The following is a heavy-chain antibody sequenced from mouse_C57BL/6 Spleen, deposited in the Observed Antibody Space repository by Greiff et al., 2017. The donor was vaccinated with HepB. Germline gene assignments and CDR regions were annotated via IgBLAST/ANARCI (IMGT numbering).Heavy chain of an antibody. D-gene: IGHD2-12*01. CDR1: GYAFSSSW. CDR2: IYPGDGDT. CDR3: ARLRLDLYYFDY. V-gene: IGHV1-82*01. Sequence: LVKPGASVKISCKASGYAFSSSWMNWVKQRPGKGLEWIGRIYPGDGDTNYNGKFKGKATLTADKSSSTAYMQLSSLTSEDSAVYFCARLRLDLYYFDYWGQGTTLTVSS. J-gene: IGHJ2*01.